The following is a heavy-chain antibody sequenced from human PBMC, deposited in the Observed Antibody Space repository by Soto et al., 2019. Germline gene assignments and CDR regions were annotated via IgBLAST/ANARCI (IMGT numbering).Heavy chain of an antibody. CDR2: IYHSGTT. D-gene: IGHD2-15*01. V-gene: IGHV4-30-2*01. CDR3: ATVIPATRYFAY. Sequence: SETLSLTCTVSGGSIGNDDYSWSWVRQPPGKGLEWIGYIYHSGTTYYNPSLTSRVTISVDGSNNQFSLKLTSMTAADTAVYYCATVIPATRYFAYWGQGILVTVSS. J-gene: IGHJ4*02. CDR1: GGSIGNDDYS.